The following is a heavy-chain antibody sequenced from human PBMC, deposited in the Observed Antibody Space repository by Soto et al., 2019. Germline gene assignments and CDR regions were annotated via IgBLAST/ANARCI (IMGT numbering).Heavy chain of an antibody. CDR3: ARDGSRYCSSTSCYSGYYYYGMDV. CDR2: IYNSGST. D-gene: IGHD2-2*01. CDR1: GGSISSYY. J-gene: IGHJ6*02. Sequence: PSETLSLTCTVSGGSISSYYWSWIRQPPGKGLEWIGYIYNSGSTNYNPSLKSRVTISVDTSKNQFSLKLSSVTAADTAVYYCARDGSRYCSSTSCYSGYYYYGMDVWGQGTTVTVSS. V-gene: IGHV4-59*01.